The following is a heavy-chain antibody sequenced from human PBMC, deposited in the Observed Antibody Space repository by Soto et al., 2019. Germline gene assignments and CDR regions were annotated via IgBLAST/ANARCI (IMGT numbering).Heavy chain of an antibody. CDR2: ISNSGADT. J-gene: IGHJ5*02. Sequence: GGSLRLSCAASGFTFRTYAMSWVRQAPGKGLEWVSGISNSGADTYYADSVKGRFTVSRDNSKNTLFLQMYSLRDEDTAVYYCAKKDATGTTSWFDLWGQGTLVTVSS. V-gene: IGHV3-23*01. CDR1: GFTFRTYA. CDR3: AKKDATGTTSWFDL. D-gene: IGHD1-1*01.